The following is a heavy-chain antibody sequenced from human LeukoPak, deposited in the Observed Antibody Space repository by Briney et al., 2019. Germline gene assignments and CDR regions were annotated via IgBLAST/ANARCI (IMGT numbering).Heavy chain of an antibody. CDR2: IHYSEST. J-gene: IGHJ5*01. CDR3: ARHAKYNYFDS. CDR1: GGSVISDTYY. Sequence: SETLSLTCTVSGGSVISDTYYWGWIRQPPGKGLEWIGSIHYSESTYYTPSLKTRITMSVDTSKNQFSLKLRSVTAADTAVYFCARHAKYNYFDSWGQGTLVTVSS. V-gene: IGHV4-39*01.